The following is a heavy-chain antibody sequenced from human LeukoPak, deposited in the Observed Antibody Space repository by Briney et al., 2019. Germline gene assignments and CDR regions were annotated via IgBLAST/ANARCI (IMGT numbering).Heavy chain of an antibody. Sequence: PSETLSLTCTVSGGSINNRRYYWGWIRQPPGKGLEWIGSFYYSERPYYNPSPESRVTISADTSKNQLSLELSSVTAADTAEYYCARRYSYGSGMYGLDVWGQGTTVTVSS. J-gene: IGHJ6*02. V-gene: IGHV4-39*01. D-gene: IGHD3-10*01. CDR2: FYYSERP. CDR3: ARRYSYGSGMYGLDV. CDR1: GGSINNRRYY.